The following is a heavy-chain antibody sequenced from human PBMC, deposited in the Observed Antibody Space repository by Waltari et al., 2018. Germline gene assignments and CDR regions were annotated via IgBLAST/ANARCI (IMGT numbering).Heavy chain of an antibody. V-gene: IGHV1-69*05. Sequence: QAQLGTLGAQVKKPGSPVKSPCTASGAPFSRYPIPWVRQAPGQGLEWMGGIIPIFGTANYAQKFQGRVTITTDESTSTAYMELSSLRSEDTAVYYCARGGMSGYYYFDYWGQGTLVTVSS. CDR2: IIPIFGTA. J-gene: IGHJ4*02. CDR1: GAPFSRYP. CDR3: ARGGMSGYYYFDY. D-gene: IGHD3-3*01.